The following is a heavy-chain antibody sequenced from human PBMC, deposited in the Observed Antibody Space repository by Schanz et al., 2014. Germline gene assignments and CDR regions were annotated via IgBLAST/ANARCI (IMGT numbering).Heavy chain of an antibody. CDR1: GGSISSSTYW. CDR2: IYYSGNT. J-gene: IGHJ5*02. V-gene: IGHV4-39*01. Sequence: QLQLQESGPGLVKPSETLSLTCTVSGGSISSSTYWWGWIRQPPGKGLEWIGGIYYSGNTYYNPSLKSRVTISVDTSKNQFSLELSSVTAADTAVYYCARRGSYNWFDPWGQGTLVTVSS. D-gene: IGHD5-12*01. CDR3: ARRGSYNWFDP.